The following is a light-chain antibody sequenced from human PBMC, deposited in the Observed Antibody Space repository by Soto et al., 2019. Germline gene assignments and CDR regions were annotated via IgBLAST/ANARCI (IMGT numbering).Light chain of an antibody. J-gene: IGKJ2*01. V-gene: IGKV1-5*03. Sequence: DIQMTQSPSTLSASVGDGVTITCRASQIIGSWLAWYQQKPGKAPKLMIYKATNLQSGVPSRFSGSGSGTNFSLTISSLQPEDSAIYFCQQYNDFQYTFGPWTKLEI. CDR2: KAT. CDR1: QIIGSW. CDR3: QQYNDFQYT.